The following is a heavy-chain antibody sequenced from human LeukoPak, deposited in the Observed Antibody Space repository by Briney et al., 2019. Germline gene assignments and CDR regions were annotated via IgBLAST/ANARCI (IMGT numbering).Heavy chain of an antibody. Sequence: TSETLSLTCTVSGGSISSGGYYWSWIRQHPGKGLEWIGYIYYSGSTYYNPSLKSRVTISVDTSKNQFSLKLSSVTAADTAVYYCARGRSCSGGSPGCYFDYWGQGTLVTVSS. CDR2: IYYSGST. J-gene: IGHJ4*02. CDR1: GGSISSGGYY. CDR3: ARGRSCSGGSPGCYFDY. V-gene: IGHV4-31*03. D-gene: IGHD2-15*01.